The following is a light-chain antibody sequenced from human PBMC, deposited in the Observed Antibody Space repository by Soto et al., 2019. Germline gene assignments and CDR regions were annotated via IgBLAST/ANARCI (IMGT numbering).Light chain of an antibody. CDR1: QSVSSN. Sequence: EIVMTQSPATLSLSPGERATLSCRASQSVSSNLAWYQQQPGQAPRLLIYGASTRATAIPARFSGSGSGTEFTLPIRRLQSEDSAVYYCQQYNNWPKTFGQGTTVDI. CDR3: QQYNNWPKT. CDR2: GAS. V-gene: IGKV3-15*01. J-gene: IGKJ1*01.